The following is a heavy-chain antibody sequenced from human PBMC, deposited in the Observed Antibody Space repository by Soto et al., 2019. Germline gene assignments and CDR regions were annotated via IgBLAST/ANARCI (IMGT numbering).Heavy chain of an antibody. CDR3: ARGGGSYPWFDP. Sequence: SETLSLTCTVSGGSISSYYWSWIRQPPGKGLEWIGYIYYSGSTNYNPSLKSRVTISVDTSKNQFSLKLSSVTAADTAVYCCARGGGSYPWFDPWGQGTLVTVSS. J-gene: IGHJ5*02. CDR2: IYYSGST. V-gene: IGHV4-59*01. CDR1: GGSISSYY. D-gene: IGHD1-26*01.